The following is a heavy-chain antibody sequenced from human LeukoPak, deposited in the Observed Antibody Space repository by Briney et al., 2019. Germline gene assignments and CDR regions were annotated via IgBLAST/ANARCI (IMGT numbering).Heavy chain of an antibody. CDR2: INPNGGGT. CDR1: GYTFTGYY. V-gene: IGHV1-2*06. Sequence: ASVKVSCKASGYTFTGYYMHWVRQAPGQGLEWMGRINPNGGGTNYAQKFQGRVTMTRDTSISTAYMEVSRLRSDDTAVYYCARAAVTTPRRGLVDYWGQGTLVTVSS. D-gene: IGHD4-17*01. J-gene: IGHJ4*02. CDR3: ARAAVTTPRRGLVDY.